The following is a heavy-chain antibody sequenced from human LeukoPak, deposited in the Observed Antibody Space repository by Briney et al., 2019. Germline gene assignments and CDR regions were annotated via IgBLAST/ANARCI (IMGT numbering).Heavy chain of an antibody. Sequence: GGSLRLSCAASGFTFSSYEMNWVRQAPGKGLEWVSYISSSGSTIYYADSVEGRFTISRDNAKNSLYLQMNSLRAEDTAVYYCARDSYGDYEEKLFDYRGQGTLVTVSS. CDR2: ISSSGSTI. J-gene: IGHJ4*02. V-gene: IGHV3-48*03. CDR3: ARDSYGDYEEKLFDY. D-gene: IGHD4-17*01. CDR1: GFTFSSYE.